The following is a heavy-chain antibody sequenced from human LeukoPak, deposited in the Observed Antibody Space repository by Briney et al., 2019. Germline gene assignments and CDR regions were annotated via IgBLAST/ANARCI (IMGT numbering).Heavy chain of an antibody. CDR2: ISAYNGNT. CDR1: GYTFTSNG. D-gene: IGHD4-17*01. V-gene: IGHV1-18*01. CDR3: ARGDYVRGSFAFDI. J-gene: IGHJ3*02. Sequence: GASVKVSCKASGYTFTSNGISWVRQAPGQGLEWMGWISAYNGNTNYEQKLQGRVTMTTDTSTSTAYMELRSPRSDDTAVYYCARGDYVRGSFAFDIWGQGTMVTVSS.